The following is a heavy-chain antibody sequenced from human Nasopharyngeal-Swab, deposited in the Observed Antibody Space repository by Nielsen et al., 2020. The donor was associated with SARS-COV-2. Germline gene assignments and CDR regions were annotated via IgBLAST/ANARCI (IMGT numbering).Heavy chain of an antibody. CDR2: ISASGGST. Sequence: ETLSLTCIASGFTFNIYAMAWVRRTPGRGLQWVSGISASGGSTYYTDSVKGRFAVSRDNSRNTLYLQMHSLGVEDTALYYCAKDDVVRGDAFDIWGQGTMVTVPS. V-gene: IGHV3-23*01. D-gene: IGHD3-10*01. J-gene: IGHJ3*02. CDR1: GFTFNIYA. CDR3: AKDDVVRGDAFDI.